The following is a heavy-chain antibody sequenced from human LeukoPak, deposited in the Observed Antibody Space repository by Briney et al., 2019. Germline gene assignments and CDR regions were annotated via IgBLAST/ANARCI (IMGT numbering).Heavy chain of an antibody. CDR1: GFTFNTYT. CDR2: ITASSTAI. Sequence: GGSLRLSCAASGFTFNTYTMNWVRQAPGKGLEWVSSITASSTAIYSADSVKGRFTISRDNAKNLLYLQMNSLRVEDTALYYCARAQTYGDSRLLLDYWGQGTLVTVSS. V-gene: IGHV3-21*04. CDR3: ARAQTYGDSRLLLDY. D-gene: IGHD4-17*01. J-gene: IGHJ4*02.